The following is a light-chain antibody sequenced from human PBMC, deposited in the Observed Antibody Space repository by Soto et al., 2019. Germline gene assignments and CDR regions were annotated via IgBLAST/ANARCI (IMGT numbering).Light chain of an antibody. V-gene: IGLV2-14*01. CDR2: DVT. Sequence: QSVLTQPASVSGSPGQSITISCTGTSSDVGGYNSVSWYRQDPGKAPKLIIYDVTYRPSGVSNRFSGSKSGNTASLTISGLQSEDEADYHCSSFTSSITYVFGTGNKVTVL. CDR1: SSDVGGYNS. J-gene: IGLJ1*01. CDR3: SSFTSSITYV.